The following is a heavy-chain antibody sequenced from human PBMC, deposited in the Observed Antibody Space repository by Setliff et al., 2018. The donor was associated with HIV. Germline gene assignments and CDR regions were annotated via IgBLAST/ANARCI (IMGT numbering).Heavy chain of an antibody. J-gene: IGHJ4*02. D-gene: IGHD1-1*01. Sequence: PGESLKISCKGSGYSFTGYWIGWVRQMPGKGLEWMGIIYPRDYDTRYSPSFQGQVSFSVDKPITTAYLQWSSLKASDTAVYYCTRHSTDPWSLLDYWGQGTLVTVSS. CDR2: IYPRDYDT. CDR3: TRHSTDPWSLLDY. CDR1: GYSFTGYW. V-gene: IGHV5-51*01.